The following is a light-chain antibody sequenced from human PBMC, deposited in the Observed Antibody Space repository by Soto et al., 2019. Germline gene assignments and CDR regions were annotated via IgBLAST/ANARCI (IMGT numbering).Light chain of an antibody. V-gene: IGLV1-44*01. CDR1: SSNIGSNP. CDR2: DN. CDR3: AAWDASLNGVV. J-gene: IGLJ2*01. Sequence: QSVLTQPPSASGTPGLRVTFSCSGSSSNIGSNPVSWYQLLPGTAPKLLIYDNERPSGVPDRFSGSKSGTSASLAISGLQSEDETDYCCAAWDASLNGVVFGGGTKVTVL.